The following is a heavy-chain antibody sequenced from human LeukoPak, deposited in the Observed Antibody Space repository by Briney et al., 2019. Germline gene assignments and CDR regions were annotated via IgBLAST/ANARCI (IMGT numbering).Heavy chain of an antibody. CDR3: ARALLILPDAFDI. CDR2: ISYDGSNK. D-gene: IGHD3-9*01. J-gene: IGHJ3*02. CDR1: GFTFSSYA. Sequence: GGSLRLSCAASGFTFSSYAMHWVRQAPGKGLEWVAVISYDGSNKCYADSVKGRFTISRDNSKNTLYLQMNSLRAEDTAVYYCARALLILPDAFDIWGQGTMVTVSS. V-gene: IGHV3-30*04.